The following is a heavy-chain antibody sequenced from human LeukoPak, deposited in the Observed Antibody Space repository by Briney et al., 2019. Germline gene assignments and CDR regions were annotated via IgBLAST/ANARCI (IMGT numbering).Heavy chain of an antibody. Sequence: SETLSLTCTVSGASFSSSTYYWGWIRQPPGKGLEWIGSIYYSRSTYYNPSLKSRVTMSVDTSKNQFSLKLSSVTAADTAVNYCARHAGGIAAAGTRPFDYWGQGTLVTVSS. CDR2: IYYSRST. J-gene: IGHJ4*02. V-gene: IGHV4-39*01. D-gene: IGHD6-13*01. CDR1: GASFSSSTYY. CDR3: ARHAGGIAAAGTRPFDY.